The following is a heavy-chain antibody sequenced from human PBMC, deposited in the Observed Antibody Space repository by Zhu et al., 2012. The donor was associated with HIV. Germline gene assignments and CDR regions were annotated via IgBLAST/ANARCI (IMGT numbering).Heavy chain of an antibody. J-gene: IGHJ4*02. CDR1: GGSFSGYY. CDR3: AEFGDGVDY. V-gene: IGHV4-34*02. D-gene: IGHD3-10*01. Sequence: QVQLQQWGAGLVRPSETPSLTCGVYGGSFSGYYWSWIRQPPGKRLEWIGEIDHSGRTNYNPSLKSRITISMDTSKNQFSLKLRPVTAADSAVYFCAEFGDGVDYWGQGARVTVSS. CDR2: IDHSGRT.